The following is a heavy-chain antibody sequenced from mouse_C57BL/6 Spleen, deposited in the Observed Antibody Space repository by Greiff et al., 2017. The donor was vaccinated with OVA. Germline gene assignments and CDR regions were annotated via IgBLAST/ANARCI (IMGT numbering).Heavy chain of an antibody. CDR1: GFTFRSYS. CDR3: ARDRIITTVVEGYYAMDY. Sequence: VQLVASGGGLVKPGGSLKLSCAASGFTFRSYSLSWFRQTPVKRLYWVATISDGGSYTYYPDNVKGRFTISRDNAKNNLYLQMSHLKSEDTAMYYCARDRIITTVVEGYYAMDYWGQGTSVTVSS. J-gene: IGHJ4*01. V-gene: IGHV5-4*01. CDR2: ISDGGSYT. D-gene: IGHD1-1*01.